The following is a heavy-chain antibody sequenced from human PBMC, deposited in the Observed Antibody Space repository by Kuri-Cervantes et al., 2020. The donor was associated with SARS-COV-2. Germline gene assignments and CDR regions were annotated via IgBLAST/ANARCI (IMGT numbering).Heavy chain of an antibody. D-gene: IGHD6-19*01. J-gene: IGHJ5*02. V-gene: IGHV3-21*01. CDR2: ISSSSSYI. CDR3: TTEDSSGWYNWFDP. Sequence: GGSLRLSCAASGFTFSSYSMNWVRQAPGEGLEWVSSISSSSSYIYYADSVKGRFTISRDNAKNSLYLQMNSLRAEDTAVYYCTTEDSSGWYNWFDPWGQGTLVTVSS. CDR1: GFTFSSYS.